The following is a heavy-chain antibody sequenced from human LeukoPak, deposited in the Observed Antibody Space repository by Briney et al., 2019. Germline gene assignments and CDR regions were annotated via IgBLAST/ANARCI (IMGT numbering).Heavy chain of an antibody. V-gene: IGHV4-34*01. D-gene: IGHD5-12*01. J-gene: IGHJ4*02. CDR1: GGSFSGYY. Sequence: SETLSLTCAVYGGSFSGYYWSWIRQPPGKGLEWIGEINHSGSTNYNPSLKSRVTISVDTSKNQFSLKLSSVTAADTAVYYCARGPGGYDYGNYFDYWGQGTPVTVSS. CDR2: INHSGST. CDR3: ARGPGGYDYGNYFDY.